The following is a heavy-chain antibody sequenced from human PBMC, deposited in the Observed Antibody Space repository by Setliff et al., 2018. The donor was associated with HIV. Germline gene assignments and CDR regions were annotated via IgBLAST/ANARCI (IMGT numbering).Heavy chain of an antibody. D-gene: IGHD3-3*01. CDR3: ARDSSDNFWSAYYNIGGGASDI. Sequence: ASVKVSCKASGYTFTDYGVFWVRQAPGQGLEWMGWISAYNGNTNYAQKFQGRVSMTTDTSTSTAYMELRTLRSDDTAVYYCARDSSDNFWSAYYNIGGGASDIWG. CDR1: GYTFTDYG. V-gene: IGHV1-18*01. CDR2: ISAYNGNT. J-gene: IGHJ3*02.